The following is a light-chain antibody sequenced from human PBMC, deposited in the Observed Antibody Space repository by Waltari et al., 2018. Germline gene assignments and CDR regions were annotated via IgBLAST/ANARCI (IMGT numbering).Light chain of an antibody. V-gene: IGLV3-19*01. CDR2: GKN. CDR3: HSRDSSGDVL. CDR1: RLRSYD. J-gene: IGLJ2*01. Sequence: SSELTQDPAVSVPLGPAVRFTCQGDRLRSYDVSWFHQKPGQAPAIVIYGKNNRPSEIADRFSAASSGSAAALTIIGAEAEDEADYYCHSRDSSGDVLIGGGTKLTVV.